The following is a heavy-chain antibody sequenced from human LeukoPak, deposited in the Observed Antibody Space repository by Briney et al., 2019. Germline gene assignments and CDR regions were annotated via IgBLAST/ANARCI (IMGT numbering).Heavy chain of an antibody. D-gene: IGHD3-9*01. CDR3: AREDDVLADNAFDI. CDR1: GGPISSRSCY. Sequence: SETLSLTCAVSGGPISSRSCYWGWIRQPPGKGLEWIGSIYYTGSTYHNPSLKSRVTMSVDTSMNQFSLNLNSVTAADTAVYYCAREDDVLADNAFDIWGQGTMVTVSS. V-gene: IGHV4-39*07. CDR2: IYYTGST. J-gene: IGHJ3*02.